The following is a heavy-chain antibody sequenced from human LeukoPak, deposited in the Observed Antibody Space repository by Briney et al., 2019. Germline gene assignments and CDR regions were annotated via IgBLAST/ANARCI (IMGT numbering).Heavy chain of an antibody. D-gene: IGHD3-3*01. V-gene: IGHV4-30-2*01. CDR2: ICPRGST. J-gene: IGHJ6*03. CDR1: GGSINSGSYS. CDR3: ARDYRGDFWSGYNGPTDYYYYMDV. Sequence: SQTLSLTCAVSGGSINSGSYSWSWIRQPPGKGLEWIGYICPRGSTYYNPSLKSRVILSLDKSANQFSLNLSSVTAADTAVYYCARDYRGDFWSGYNGPTDYYYYMDVWGKGTTVTVSS.